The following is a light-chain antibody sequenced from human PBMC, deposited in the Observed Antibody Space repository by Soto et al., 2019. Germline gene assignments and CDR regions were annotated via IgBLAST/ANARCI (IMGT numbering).Light chain of an antibody. V-gene: IGKV3-15*01. Sequence: EIVMTQSPATLSVSPGERATLSCRASQSVSSNLAWYQQKPGQAPRLLIYGASTRATGIPARFSGSGSGTEFTLTISSLQSEDFAVYYCQTYSTWPPIPFGQGTRLE. CDR3: QTYSTWPPIP. CDR1: QSVSSN. J-gene: IGKJ5*01. CDR2: GAS.